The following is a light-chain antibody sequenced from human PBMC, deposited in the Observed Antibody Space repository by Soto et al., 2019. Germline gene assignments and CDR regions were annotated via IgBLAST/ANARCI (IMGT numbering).Light chain of an antibody. V-gene: IGKV1-9*01. CDR3: QQSNLYPLT. Sequence: EIVFTRCPCSLSTSVGDRVTITCRASQGISSYLAWYQQKPGKAPKLLIYAASTLQSGVPSRFSGSGSGTDFTLTISSLQPEDFAIYYCQQSNLYPLTFGGGTTVDI. J-gene: IGKJ4*01. CDR1: QGISSY. CDR2: AAS.